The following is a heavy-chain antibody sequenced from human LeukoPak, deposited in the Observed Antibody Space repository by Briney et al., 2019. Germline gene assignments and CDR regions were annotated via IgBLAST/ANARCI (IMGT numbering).Heavy chain of an antibody. V-gene: IGHV1-18*01. CDR2: IRAYNDYT. J-gene: IGHJ5*02. Sequence: ASVKVSCKASGYTFTSYGISWVRQAPGQGLEWMGCIRAYNDYTSYAQNFQGRVTMTTDTPTSTAYMELRSLRSDDTAVYYCARDRTRGSGSYYPNWFDPWGQGTLVTVSS. D-gene: IGHD3-10*01. CDR1: GYTFTSYG. CDR3: ARDRTRGSGSYYPNWFDP.